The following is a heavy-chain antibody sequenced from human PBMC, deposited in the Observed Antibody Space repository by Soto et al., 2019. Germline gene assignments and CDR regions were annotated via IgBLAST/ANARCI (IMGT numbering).Heavy chain of an antibody. CDR2: IYYSGST. J-gene: IGHJ6*03. Sequence: LSPTCTVSGGSISSGGYYWSWIRQHPGKGLEWIGYIYYSGSTYYNPSLKSRVTISVDTSKNQFSLKLSSVTAADTAVYYCARSIRVPPDLYYMDVWGKGTTVTVSS. CDR3: ARSIRVPPDLYYMDV. V-gene: IGHV4-31*03. CDR1: GGSISSGGYY. D-gene: IGHD3-3*01.